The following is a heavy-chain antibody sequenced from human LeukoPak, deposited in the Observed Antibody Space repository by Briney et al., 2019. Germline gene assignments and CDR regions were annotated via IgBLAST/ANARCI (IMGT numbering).Heavy chain of an antibody. CDR2: IKQDGSEK. V-gene: IGHV3-7*01. CDR1: GFTFSSYA. D-gene: IGHD2-21*02. CDR3: ARVQYCGGDCYSNGLDY. J-gene: IGHJ4*02. Sequence: GGSLRLSCAASGFTFSSYAMSWVRQAPGKGLEWVANIKQDGSEKYYVDSVKGRFTISRDNAKNSLYLQMNSLRAEDTAVYYCARVQYCGGDCYSNGLDYWGQGTLVTVSS.